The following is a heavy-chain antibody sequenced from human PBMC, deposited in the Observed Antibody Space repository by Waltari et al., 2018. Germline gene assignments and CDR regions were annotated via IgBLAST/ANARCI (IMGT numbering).Heavy chain of an antibody. CDR2: INTNRGGT. V-gene: IGHV1-2*02. Sequence: QVQLVQSGAEVKKPGASVKVSCKASGYTFTGYYMHWVRQAPGQGLEWMGWINTNRGGTNYEQKFQGRDTMTRETPISTAFMELSRLGSDDTAVYYCARGGYCSGGSCYSDLDYWGQGTLVTVSS. CDR1: GYTFTGYY. J-gene: IGHJ4*02. CDR3: ARGGYCSGGSCYSDLDY. D-gene: IGHD2-15*01.